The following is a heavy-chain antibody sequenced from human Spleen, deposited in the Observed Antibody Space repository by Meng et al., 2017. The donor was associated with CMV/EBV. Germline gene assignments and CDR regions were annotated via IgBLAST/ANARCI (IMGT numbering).Heavy chain of an antibody. CDR3: ARDPFIKAFDI. J-gene: IGHJ3*02. Sequence: GESLKISCAASGFTFSNYAMTWLRQAPGRGLELVAHIKEDGSEKYFVGSVKGRFTISRDNAKNSLYLQMNSLRAEDTAVYYCARDPFIKAFDIWGQGTMVTVSS. V-gene: IGHV3-7*01. CDR2: IKEDGSEK. CDR1: GFTFSNYA.